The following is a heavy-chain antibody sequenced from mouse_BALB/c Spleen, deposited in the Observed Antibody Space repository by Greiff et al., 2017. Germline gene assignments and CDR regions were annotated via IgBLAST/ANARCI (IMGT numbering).Heavy chain of an antibody. CDR3: GDSDY. CDR2: IDPANGNT. J-gene: IGHJ4*01. V-gene: IGHV14-3*02. Sequence: EVQRVESGAELVKPGASVKLSCTASGFNIKDTYMHWVKQRPEQGLEWIGRIDPANGNTKYDPKFQGKATITADTSSNTAYLQLSSLTSEDTAVYYCGDSDYWGQGTSVTVSS. D-gene: IGHD3-3*01. CDR1: GFNIKDTY.